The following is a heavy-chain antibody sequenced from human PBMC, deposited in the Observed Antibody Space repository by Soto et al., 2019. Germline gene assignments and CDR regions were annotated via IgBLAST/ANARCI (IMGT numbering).Heavy chain of an antibody. CDR1: GGSMTNYY. Sequence: PSETLSLTCIVSGGSMTNYYWSWIRQPPGKGLEWIGYIYYSGNTKYNPSLKSRVTISKDTSKNQFSLKPSSVTAADTAVYYCARVGYSSSWFWFFDLWGRGTLVTVSS. CDR2: IYYSGNT. J-gene: IGHJ2*01. D-gene: IGHD6-13*01. V-gene: IGHV4-59*01. CDR3: ARVGYSSSWFWFFDL.